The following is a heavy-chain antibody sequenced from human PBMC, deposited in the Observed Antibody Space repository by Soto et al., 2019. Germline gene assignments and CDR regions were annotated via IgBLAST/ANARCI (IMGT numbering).Heavy chain of an antibody. CDR2: IIPIFGTA. J-gene: IGHJ3*02. CDR3: ARDPVLLGQSGAFDI. CDR1: GGTFSSYA. V-gene: IGHV1-69*12. Sequence: QVQLVQSGAEVKKPGSSVKVSCKASGGTFSSYAISWVRQAPGQGLEWMGGIIPIFGTANYAQKFQGRVTIPADEPTSTAYMELNSLRSEDTAVYYCARDPVLLGQSGAFDIWGQGTMVTVSS. D-gene: IGHD3-10*01.